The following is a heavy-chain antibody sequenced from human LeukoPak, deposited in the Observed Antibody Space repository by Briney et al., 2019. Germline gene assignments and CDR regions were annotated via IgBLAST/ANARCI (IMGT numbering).Heavy chain of an antibody. CDR2: ISVSGGST. V-gene: IGHV3-23*01. D-gene: IGHD3-10*01. J-gene: IGHJ4*02. CDR3: ALASMVQGVTFDY. CDR1: GLTLSRYA. Sequence: PGGSLTLSCAASGLTLSRYAMTLVRPAPGKRLKPFSGISVSGGSTYYADSVKGRFTISRDTSKNTLYLQMTTLSAEDTAVYYCALASMVQGVTFDYWGQGTLVTVSS.